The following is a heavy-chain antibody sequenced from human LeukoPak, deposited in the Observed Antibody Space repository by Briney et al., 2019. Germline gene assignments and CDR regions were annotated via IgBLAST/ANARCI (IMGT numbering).Heavy chain of an antibody. CDR2: ISPTGEGT. Sequence: PGGSLRLSCAASGFTFTNAWMSWVRQAPGRGLEWVSTISPTGEGTHYADSVKGRFTISRDNSKNTLSLEMNSLRADDTATYYCARDAGGAWPFDYWGQGTRVIVSS. D-gene: IGHD4-17*01. J-gene: IGHJ4*02. CDR1: GFTFTNAW. CDR3: ARDAGGAWPFDY. V-gene: IGHV3-23*01.